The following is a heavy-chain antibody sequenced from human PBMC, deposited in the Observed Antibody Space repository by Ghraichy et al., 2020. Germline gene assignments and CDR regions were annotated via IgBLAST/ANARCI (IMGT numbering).Heavy chain of an antibody. D-gene: IGHD3-22*01. Sequence: ASVKVSCKASGYTFTSYGISWVRQAPGQGLEWMGWISAYNGNTNYAQKLQGRVTMTTDTSTSTAYMELRSLRSDDTAVYYCARESGSSYDSSGYYSPGHYYFDYWGQGTLVTVSS. V-gene: IGHV1-18*01. J-gene: IGHJ4*02. CDR1: GYTFTSYG. CDR3: ARESGSSYDSSGYYSPGHYYFDY. CDR2: ISAYNGNT.